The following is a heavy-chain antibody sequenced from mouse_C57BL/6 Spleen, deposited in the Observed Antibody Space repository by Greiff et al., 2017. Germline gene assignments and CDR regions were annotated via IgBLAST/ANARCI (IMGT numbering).Heavy chain of an antibody. CDR2: IRNKANGYTT. J-gene: IGHJ2*01. CDR3: ARYTRGSYFDY. CDR1: GFTFTDYY. Sequence: EVKLVESGGGLVQPGGSLSLSCAASGFTFTDYYMSWVRQPPGKALEWLGFIRNKANGYTTEYSASVKGRFTISRDNSQSILYLQMNALRAEDSATYYCARYTRGSYFDYWGQGTTLTVSS. V-gene: IGHV7-3*01.